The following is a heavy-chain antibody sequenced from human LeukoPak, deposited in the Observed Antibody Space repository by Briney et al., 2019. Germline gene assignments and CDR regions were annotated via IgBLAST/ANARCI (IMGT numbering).Heavy chain of an antibody. CDR1: GFTLRNYG. V-gene: IGHV3-33*08. CDR3: ARDDNTYYDFWSGYYGSAFDI. CDR2: IWYDGSNK. Sequence: GGSLRLSCAASGFTLRNYGMHWVRQAPGKGLEWVAVIWYDGSNKYYADSVKGRFTTSRDNSKNTLYLQMNSLRAEDTAVYYCARDDNTYYDFWSGYYGSAFDIWGQGTMVTVSS. J-gene: IGHJ3*02. D-gene: IGHD3-3*01.